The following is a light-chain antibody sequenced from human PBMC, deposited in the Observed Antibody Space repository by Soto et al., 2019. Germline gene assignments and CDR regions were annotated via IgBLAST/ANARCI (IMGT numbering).Light chain of an antibody. V-gene: IGKV3-15*01. CDR1: QSVSSN. CDR2: GAS. CDR3: QQYNNWPPGT. Sequence: EIVLTQFPGTLSLSPGERATLSCRASQSVSSNLAWYQQKPGQAPRLLIYGASTRATGIPARFSGSGSGTEFTLTISSLQSEDFAVYYCQQYNNWPPGTFGQGTKLEIK. J-gene: IGKJ2*02.